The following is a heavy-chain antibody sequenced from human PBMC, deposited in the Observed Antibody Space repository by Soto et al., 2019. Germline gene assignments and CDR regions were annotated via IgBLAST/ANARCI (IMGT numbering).Heavy chain of an antibody. D-gene: IGHD4-17*01. CDR1: GGSFSGYY. CDR3: ARGRSTVTTRWFDP. CDR2: INHSGST. Sequence: QVQLQQWGAGLLKPSETLSLTCAVYGGSFSGYYWSWIRQPPGKGLEWIGEINHSGSTNYNPSLKSRVTISVDTSKNQVSLKLSSVTAADTAVYYCARGRSTVTTRWFDPWGQGTLVTVSS. J-gene: IGHJ5*02. V-gene: IGHV4-34*01.